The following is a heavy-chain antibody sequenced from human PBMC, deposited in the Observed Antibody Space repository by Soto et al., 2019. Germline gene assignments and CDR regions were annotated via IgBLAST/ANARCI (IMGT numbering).Heavy chain of an antibody. CDR3: ARGAASYGDYSANWFDP. Sequence: ASVKVSCKASGYTFTGYYMHWVRQAPGQGLEWMGWINPNSGGTNYAQKFQGRVTMTRDTSIGTAYMELSRLRSDDTAVYYCARGAASYGDYSANWFDPWGQGTLVTVSS. V-gene: IGHV1-2*02. CDR1: GYTFTGYY. D-gene: IGHD4-17*01. CDR2: INPNSGGT. J-gene: IGHJ5*02.